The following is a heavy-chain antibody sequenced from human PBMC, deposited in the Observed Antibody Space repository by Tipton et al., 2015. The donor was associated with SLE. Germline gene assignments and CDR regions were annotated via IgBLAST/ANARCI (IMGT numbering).Heavy chain of an antibody. CDR3: ARVRDGYNVDWYFDL. Sequence: SLRLSCAASGFTFSDYNMNWVRQAPGKGLEWVSSISSSSSYIYYADSVKGRFTISRDNAKNSLYLQMNSLRAEDTAVYYCARVRDGYNVDWYFDLWGRGTLVTVSS. CDR2: ISSSSSYI. D-gene: IGHD5-24*01. V-gene: IGHV3-21*01. J-gene: IGHJ2*01. CDR1: GFTFSDYN.